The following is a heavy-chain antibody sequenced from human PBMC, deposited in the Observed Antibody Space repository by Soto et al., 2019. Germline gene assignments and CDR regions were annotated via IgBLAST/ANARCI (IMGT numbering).Heavy chain of an antibody. J-gene: IGHJ4*02. D-gene: IGHD4-17*01. CDR3: ARLSGDYDY. V-gene: IGHV4-59*08. Sequence: ETLSLTCTVSGGSISSYYWSWIRQPPGKGLEWIGYIYYSGSTNYNPSLKSRVTISVDTSKNQFSLKLSSVTAADTAVYYCARLSGDYDYWGQGTLVTVSS. CDR2: IYYSGST. CDR1: GGSISSYY.